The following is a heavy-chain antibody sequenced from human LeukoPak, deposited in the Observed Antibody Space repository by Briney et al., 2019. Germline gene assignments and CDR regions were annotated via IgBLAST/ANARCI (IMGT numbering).Heavy chain of an antibody. CDR3: AKRGSGWYEDYYYYMDV. Sequence: GGSLRLSCAASGFTFSNYGMAWVRPVPGKGLEWVSAISASASSTYYADSVKGRFTISRDNSKNTLYLQMNSLRAEDTAVYYCAKRGSGWYEDYYYYMDVWGKGTTVTISS. J-gene: IGHJ6*03. CDR1: GFTFSNYG. D-gene: IGHD6-19*01. V-gene: IGHV3-23*01. CDR2: ISASASST.